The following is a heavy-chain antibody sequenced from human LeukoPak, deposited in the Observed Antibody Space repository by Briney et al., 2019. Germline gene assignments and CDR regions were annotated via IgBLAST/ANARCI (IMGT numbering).Heavy chain of an antibody. CDR2: IIPNSGGT. CDR3: ARASSSYEWFDP. Sequence: ASVKVSCKASGYTFTGYYMHWVRQAPGQGLEWMGWIIPNSGGTNYAQKFQGRVTMTRDTSISTAYMELSRLRSDDTAVYYCARASSSYEWFDPWGQGTLVTVSS. D-gene: IGHD6-6*01. J-gene: IGHJ5*02. CDR1: GYTFTGYY. V-gene: IGHV1-2*02.